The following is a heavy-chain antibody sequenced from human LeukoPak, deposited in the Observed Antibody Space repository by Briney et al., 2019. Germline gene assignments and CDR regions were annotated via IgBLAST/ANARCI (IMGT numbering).Heavy chain of an antibody. CDR1: GYTSTSYA. V-gene: IGHV7-4-1*02. CDR2: INTNTGNP. CDR3: ARVSSGSYYDFDY. J-gene: IGHJ4*02. Sequence: ASVKVSCKASGYTSTSYAMNWVRQAPGQGLEWMGWINTNTGNPTYAQGFTGRFVFSLDTSVSTAYLQISSLKAEDTAVYYCARVSSGSYYDFDYWGRGTLVTVSS. D-gene: IGHD1-26*01.